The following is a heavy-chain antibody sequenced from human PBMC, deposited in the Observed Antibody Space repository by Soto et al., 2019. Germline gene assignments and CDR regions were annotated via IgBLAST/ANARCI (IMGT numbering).Heavy chain of an antibody. Sequence: QVQLQESGPGLVKPSETLSLTCTVSGGSISSYYWSWIRQPPGKGLEWIGYIYYGGSTNYNPSLKSRVPISVDTSKNQCSLKLSSVTAADTAVYYCARGRSYPNYYYYYYMDVWGKGTTVTVSS. CDR3: ARGRSYPNYYYYYYMDV. V-gene: IGHV4-59*01. CDR2: IYYGGST. D-gene: IGHD1-26*01. J-gene: IGHJ6*03. CDR1: GGSISSYY.